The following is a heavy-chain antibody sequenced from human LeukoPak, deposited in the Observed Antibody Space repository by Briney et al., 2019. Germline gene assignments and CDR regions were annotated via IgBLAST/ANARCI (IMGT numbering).Heavy chain of an antibody. J-gene: IGHJ3*02. CDR2: INPSGDFR. Sequence: ASVKVSCKASGYTFGTHWMHWVRQAPGQGLEWMAIINPSGDFRSYAQKFQGRLTVTRDMSTSTAYMELSSLRSEDTAVYYCAGGRYSRLGAFDIWGQGTMVTVSS. D-gene: IGHD6-13*01. CDR3: AGGRYSRLGAFDI. V-gene: IGHV1-46*01. CDR1: GYTFGTHW.